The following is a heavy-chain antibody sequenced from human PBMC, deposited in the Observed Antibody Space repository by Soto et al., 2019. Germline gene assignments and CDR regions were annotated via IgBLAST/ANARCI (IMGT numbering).Heavy chain of an antibody. D-gene: IGHD3-3*01. CDR3: ARERRVIIAERPPDYYYGMDV. Sequence: GGSLRLSCAASGFTFSSYGMHWVRQAPGKGLEWVAVIWYDGSNKYYAEYEKGRFTISRDNSKKTQYLQMNSLRAEDTAVYYCARERRVIIAERPPDYYYGMDVWGQGTTVTVSS. J-gene: IGHJ6*02. CDR1: GFTFSSYG. V-gene: IGHV3-33*01. CDR2: IWYDGSNK.